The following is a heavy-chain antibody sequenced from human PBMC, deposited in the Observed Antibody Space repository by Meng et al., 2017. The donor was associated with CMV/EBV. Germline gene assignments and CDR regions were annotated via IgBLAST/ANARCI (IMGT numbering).Heavy chain of an antibody. V-gene: IGHV1-2*02. CDR3: ARGLPRGTAMVILRSYYYYYGMDV. Sequence: ASVKVSCKASGYTFTGYYMHWVRQAPGQGLEWMGWINPNSGGTNYAQKFQGRVTMTRDTSISTAYMELSRLRSDDTAVYYCARGLPRGTAMVILRSYYYYYGMDVWGQGTTVTVSS. CDR2: INPNSGGT. CDR1: GYTFTGYY. J-gene: IGHJ6*02. D-gene: IGHD5-18*01.